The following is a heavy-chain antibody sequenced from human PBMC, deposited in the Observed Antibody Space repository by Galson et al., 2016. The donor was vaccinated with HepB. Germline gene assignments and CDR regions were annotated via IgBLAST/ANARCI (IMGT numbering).Heavy chain of an antibody. CDR1: GDSVDNNY. CDR3: ARDWRNDYFLKWFDP. CDR2: IHYNEGP. Sequence: ETLSLTCTVSGDSVDNNYWSWIRQTPGKGLEWIGNIHYNEGPYYDLSPKGRYNPSLKSRVAISADTSKNQFSLRLDSVTAADTGFYYCARDWRNDYFLKWFDPWGQGILVTVSS. V-gene: IGHV4-59*02. J-gene: IGHJ5*02. D-gene: IGHD4/OR15-4a*01.